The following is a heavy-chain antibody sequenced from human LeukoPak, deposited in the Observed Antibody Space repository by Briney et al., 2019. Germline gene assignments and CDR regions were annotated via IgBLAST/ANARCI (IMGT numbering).Heavy chain of an antibody. J-gene: IGHJ1*01. CDR2: IRYDGSNK. CDR3: ARGGKIALAGTRSPQYFQH. CDR1: GFTFSSYG. D-gene: IGHD6-19*01. V-gene: IGHV3-30*02. Sequence: GGSLRLSCAASGFTFSSYGMHWVRQAPGKGLEWGAFIRYDGSNKYYADSVKGRFTISRDNSKNMLYLQMNSLRPEDTAVFYCARGGKIALAGTRSPQYFQHWGQGTLVTVSS.